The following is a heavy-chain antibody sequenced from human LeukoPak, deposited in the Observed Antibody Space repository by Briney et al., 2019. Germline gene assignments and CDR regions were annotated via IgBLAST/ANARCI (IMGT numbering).Heavy chain of an antibody. CDR2: IIPILGIA. D-gene: IGHD6-13*01. Sequence: GSSVKVSCKASGGTFSSYAISWVRQAPGQGLEWMGRIIPILGIANYAQKFQGRVTITADKSTSTAYMELSSLRSEDTAVYYCARDQPGSWLYSSSPRYFDYWGQGTLVTVSS. V-gene: IGHV1-69*04. J-gene: IGHJ4*02. CDR1: GGTFSSYA. CDR3: ARDQPGSWLYSSSPRYFDY.